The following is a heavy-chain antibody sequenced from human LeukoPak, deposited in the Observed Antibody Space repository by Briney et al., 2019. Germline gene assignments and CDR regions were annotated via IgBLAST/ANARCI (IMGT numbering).Heavy chain of an antibody. V-gene: IGHV3-30-3*01. CDR3: ARDSRRNHYFDY. D-gene: IGHD1-14*01. J-gene: IGHJ4*02. CDR2: ISYDGSNK. CDR1: GFTFSSYA. Sequence: GGSLRLSCAASGFTFSSYAMSWVRQAPGKGLEWVAVISYDGSNKYYADSVKGRFTISRDNSKNTLYLQMNSLRAEDTAVYYCARDSRRNHYFDYWGQGTLVTVSS.